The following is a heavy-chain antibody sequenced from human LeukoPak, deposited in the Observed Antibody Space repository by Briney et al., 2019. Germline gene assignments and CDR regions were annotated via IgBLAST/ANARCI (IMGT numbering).Heavy chain of an antibody. J-gene: IGHJ3*02. CDR1: GFTFSSYA. Sequence: PGRSLRLSCAASGFTFSSYAMHWVRQAPGKGLEWVALISNDGSKKYYADSVKGRFTTSRDNSKNTFYLQMNSLRAEDTAVYYCAKDTYYDILTGSDDAFDIWGQGTMVTVSS. CDR2: ISNDGSKK. D-gene: IGHD3-9*01. V-gene: IGHV3-30*04. CDR3: AKDTYYDILTGSDDAFDI.